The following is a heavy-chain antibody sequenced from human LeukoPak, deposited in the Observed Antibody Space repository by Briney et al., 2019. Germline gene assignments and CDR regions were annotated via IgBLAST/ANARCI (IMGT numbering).Heavy chain of an antibody. CDR2: IYYSGST. Sequence: PSETLSLTCTVSGGSISSSSYYWGWIRQPPGKGLEWIGSIYYSGSTYYNPSLKSRVTISVDTSKNQFSLKLSSVTAADTAVYYCARVGQQWSEVDYWGQGTLVTVSS. V-gene: IGHV4-39*07. J-gene: IGHJ4*02. CDR1: GGSISSSSYY. CDR3: ARVGQQWSEVDY. D-gene: IGHD6-19*01.